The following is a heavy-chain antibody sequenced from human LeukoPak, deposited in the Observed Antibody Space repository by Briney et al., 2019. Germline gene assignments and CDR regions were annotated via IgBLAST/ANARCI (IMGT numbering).Heavy chain of an antibody. CDR1: GGSISSHY. CDR3: ARGGNSAYAFDI. V-gene: IGHV4-59*11. Sequence: SETLSLTCTVSGGSISSHYWSWIRQPPGKGLEWIGYIYYSGSTNYNPSLKSRATISVDTSKNQFSLKLSSVTAADTAVYYCARGGNSAYAFDIWGQGTMVTVSS. D-gene: IGHD4-23*01. J-gene: IGHJ3*02. CDR2: IYYSGST.